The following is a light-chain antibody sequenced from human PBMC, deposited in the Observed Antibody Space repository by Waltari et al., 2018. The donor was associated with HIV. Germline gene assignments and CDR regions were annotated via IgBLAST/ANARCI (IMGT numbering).Light chain of an antibody. CDR1: NPHIGSNP. CDR2: SND. Sequence: QSVLTQPPSASGTPGQRATISCSGSNPHIGSNPVNRYPQFPGMDPILLIYSNDQRPSGVPDRVSGSKSGTSASLAISGLQSEDEADYYCATWDDSLNGPWVFGGGTKLTVL. J-gene: IGLJ3*02. CDR3: ATWDDSLNGPWV. V-gene: IGLV1-44*01.